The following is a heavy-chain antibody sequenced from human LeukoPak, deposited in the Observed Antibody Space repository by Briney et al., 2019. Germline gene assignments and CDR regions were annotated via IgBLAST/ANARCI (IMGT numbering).Heavy chain of an antibody. CDR1: GGSISSGGYS. J-gene: IGHJ4*02. CDR2: IYHSGST. D-gene: IGHD6-19*01. Sequence: SETLSLTCAVSGGSISSGGYSWSWIRQPPGKGLEWIGYIYHSGSTYYNPSLKSRVTISVDTSKNQFSLKLSSVTAADTAVYYCAREYGGWFGNLFDYWGQGTLVTVSS. CDR3: AREYGGWFGNLFDY. V-gene: IGHV4-30-2*01.